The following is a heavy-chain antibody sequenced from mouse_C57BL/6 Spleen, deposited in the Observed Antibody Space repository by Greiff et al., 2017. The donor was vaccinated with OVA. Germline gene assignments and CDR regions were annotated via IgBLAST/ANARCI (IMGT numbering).Heavy chain of an antibody. CDR2: IDPSDSYT. Sequence: QVQLQQSGAELVMPGASVKLSCKASGYTFTSYWMHWVKQRPGQGLEWIGEIDPSDSYTNYNQKFKGKSTLTVDKSSSTAYMQLSSLTSEDSAVYYCARRYYEDYFDYWGQGTTLTVSS. J-gene: IGHJ2*01. D-gene: IGHD2-4*01. V-gene: IGHV1-69*01. CDR1: GYTFTSYW. CDR3: ARRYYEDYFDY.